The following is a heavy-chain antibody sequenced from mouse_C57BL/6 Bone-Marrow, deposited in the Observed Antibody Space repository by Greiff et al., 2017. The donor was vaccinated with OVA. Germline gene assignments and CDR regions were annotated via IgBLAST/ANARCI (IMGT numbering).Heavy chain of an antibody. J-gene: IGHJ1*03. CDR3: ARRTTVPFYWYFDV. CDR2: ISSGSSTI. V-gene: IGHV5-17*01. CDR1: GFTFSDYG. D-gene: IGHD1-1*01. Sequence: EVKVVESGGGLVKPGGSLKLSCAASGFTFSDYGMHWVRQAPEPGLEWVAYISSGSSTIYYADPVQGRFTISRDNAQNTLFLQMTSLRSEDTAMYYCARRTTVPFYWYFDVWGTGTTVTVSS.